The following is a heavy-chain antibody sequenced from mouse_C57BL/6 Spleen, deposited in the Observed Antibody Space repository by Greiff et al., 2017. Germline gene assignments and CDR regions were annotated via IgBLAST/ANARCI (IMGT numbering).Heavy chain of an antibody. D-gene: IGHD1-1*01. V-gene: IGHV5-4*03. CDR2: ISDGGSYT. Sequence: EVKLMESGGGLVKPGGSLKLSCAASGFTFSSYAMSWVRQTPEKRLEWVATISDGGSYTYYPDNVKGRFTISRDNAKNNLYLQMSHLKSEDTAMYYCARGGSSSGWFAYWGQGTLVTVSA. J-gene: IGHJ3*01. CDR3: ARGGSSSGWFAY. CDR1: GFTFSSYA.